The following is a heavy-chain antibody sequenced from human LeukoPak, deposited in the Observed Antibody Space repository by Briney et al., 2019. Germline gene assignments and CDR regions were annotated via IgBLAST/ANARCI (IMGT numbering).Heavy chain of an antibody. V-gene: IGHV3-21*01. CDR3: ARAHLYCSGGSCYSNY. CDR1: GFTFSSYS. Sequence: GGSLRLSCAASGFTFSSYSMNWVRQAPGTGLEWVSSISSSSSYIYYADSVKGRFTISIDNATNSLYLQMNSLRAEDMAVYYCARAHLYCSGGSCYSNYWGQGTLVTVSS. D-gene: IGHD2-15*01. CDR2: ISSSSSYI. J-gene: IGHJ4*02.